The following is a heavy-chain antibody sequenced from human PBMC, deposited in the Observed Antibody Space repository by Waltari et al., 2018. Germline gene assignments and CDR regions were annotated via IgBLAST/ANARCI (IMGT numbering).Heavy chain of an antibody. J-gene: IGHJ4*02. V-gene: IGHV4-34*01. CDR3: ARSIVGATRFDY. CDR1: GGSFSGYY. Sequence: QVQLQQWGAGLLKPSETLSLTCAVYGGSFSGYYWSWIRQPPGKGLEWIGESNHSGSTNYNPSLKSRVTISVDTSKNQFSLKLSSVTAADTAVYYCARSIVGATRFDYWGQGTLVTVSS. D-gene: IGHD1-26*01. CDR2: SNHSGST.